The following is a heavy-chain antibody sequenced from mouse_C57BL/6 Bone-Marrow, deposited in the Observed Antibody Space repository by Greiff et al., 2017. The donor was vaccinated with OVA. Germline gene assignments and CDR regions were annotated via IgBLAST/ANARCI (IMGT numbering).Heavy chain of an antibody. CDR3: ARVTYYYGSSLYAMDY. CDR2: ISSGGSYT. J-gene: IGHJ4*01. V-gene: IGHV5-6*01. Sequence: EVHLVESGGDLVKPGGSLKLSCAASGFTFSSYGMSWVRQTPDKRLEWVATISSGGSYTYYPDRVKGRFTISRDNAKNTLYLQMSSLKSEDTAMYYCARVTYYYGSSLYAMDYWGQGTSVTVSS. CDR1: GFTFSSYG. D-gene: IGHD1-1*01.